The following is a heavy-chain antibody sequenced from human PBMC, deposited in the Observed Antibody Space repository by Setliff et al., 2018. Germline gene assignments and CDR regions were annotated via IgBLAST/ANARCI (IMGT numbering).Heavy chain of an antibody. Sequence: GGSLRLSCAASGFTFSTYAMSWVRQAPGKGLEWVSTIYSGDRNAFYVDSVKGRFTISRDNARNSLFLQMNSLRAEDTAVYYCARDLGYGNFGYAFDVWGQGSMVTVSS. CDR1: GFTFSTYA. J-gene: IGHJ3*01. CDR3: ARDLGYGNFGYAFDV. V-gene: IGHV3-23*03. CDR2: IYSGDRNA. D-gene: IGHD3-10*01.